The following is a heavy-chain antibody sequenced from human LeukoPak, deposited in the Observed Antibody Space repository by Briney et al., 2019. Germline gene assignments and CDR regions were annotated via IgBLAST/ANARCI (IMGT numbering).Heavy chain of an antibody. V-gene: IGHV3-48*04. CDR3: ARGGVSTMVRGVTDMDV. Sequence: GGSLRLSCAASGFTFSSYSMNWVRQAPGKGLEWVSYISSSSSTIYYADSVKGRFTISRDNDKNSLYLQMNSLRAEDTAVYYCARGGVSTMVRGVTDMDVWGKGTTVTVSS. CDR2: ISSSSSTI. J-gene: IGHJ6*03. CDR1: GFTFSSYS. D-gene: IGHD3-10*01.